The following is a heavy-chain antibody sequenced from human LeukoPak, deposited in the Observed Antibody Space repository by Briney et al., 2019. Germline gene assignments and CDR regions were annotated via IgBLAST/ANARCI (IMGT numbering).Heavy chain of an antibody. D-gene: IGHD2-21*02. V-gene: IGHV3-23*01. CDR1: GFTFSSYA. CDR2: ISGSGGST. CDR3: AKALQHIVVVTASPFDY. J-gene: IGHJ4*02. Sequence: PGGSLRLSCAASGFTFSSYAMSWVRQAPGKGLEWVSAISGSGGSTYYADSVKGRFTIPRDNSKNTLYLQMNSLRAEDTAVYYCAKALQHIVVVTASPFDYWGQGTLVTVSS.